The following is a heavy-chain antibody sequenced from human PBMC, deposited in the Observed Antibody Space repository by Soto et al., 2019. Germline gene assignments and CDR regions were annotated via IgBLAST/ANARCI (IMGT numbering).Heavy chain of an antibody. J-gene: IGHJ4*02. CDR2: INTFNGNA. V-gene: IGHV1-18*01. CDR3: ARDLWYGAEKEDY. CDR1: GYTFSSFG. Sequence: QVQLVQSGAEVKKPGASVRLSCKTSGYTFSSFGVSWVRQAPGQGLEWMGWINTFNGNANTAQKFQGRVSMTMDTSTTTVYMDRTSLTSDDTAVYFCARDLWYGAEKEDYWGQGTLVTVS. D-gene: IGHD3-10*01.